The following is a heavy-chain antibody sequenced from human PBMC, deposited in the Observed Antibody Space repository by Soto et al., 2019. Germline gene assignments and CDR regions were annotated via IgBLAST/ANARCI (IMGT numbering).Heavy chain of an antibody. D-gene: IGHD5-12*01. V-gene: IGHV3-7*01. CDR1: GFTVSAPW. CDR3: ARDNGYSGYDWGIDY. CDR2: ISADGHET. Sequence: PGGSMILSCAASGFTVSAPWMNWVRQAPGKGLEWVAYISADGHETNHVDSVKGRFTISRDNSKNTLYLQMNSLRAEDTAVYYCARDNGYSGYDWGIDYWGQGTLVTVSS. J-gene: IGHJ4*02.